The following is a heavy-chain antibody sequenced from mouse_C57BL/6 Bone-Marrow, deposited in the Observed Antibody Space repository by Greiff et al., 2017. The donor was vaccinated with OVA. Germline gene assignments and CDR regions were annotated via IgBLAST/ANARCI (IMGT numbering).Heavy chain of an antibody. V-gene: IGHV1-55*01. CDR3: ARSGSDYDAWFAY. J-gene: IGHJ3*01. CDR1: GYTFTSYW. D-gene: IGHD2-4*01. Sequence: VQLQQPGAELVKPGASVKMSCKASGYTFTSYWITWVKQRPGQGLEWIGDIYPGSGSTNYNEKFKSKATLTVDTSSSTAYMQLSSLTSEDSAVYYCARSGSDYDAWFAYWGQGTLVTVSA. CDR2: IYPGSGST.